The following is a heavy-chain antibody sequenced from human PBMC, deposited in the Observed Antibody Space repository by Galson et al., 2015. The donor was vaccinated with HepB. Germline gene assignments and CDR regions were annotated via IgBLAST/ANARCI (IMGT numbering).Heavy chain of an antibody. CDR1: GYTFTSYG. CDR3: ARELPNYYDSSGYNPRAFDI. J-gene: IGHJ3*02. V-gene: IGHV1-18*04. Sequence: SVKVSCKAFGYTFTSYGISWVRQAPGQGLEWMGWISAYNGNTNYAQKLQGRVTITADESTSTAYMELSSLRSEDTAVYYCARELPNYYDSSGYNPRAFDIWGQGTMATVSS. CDR2: ISAYNGNT. D-gene: IGHD3-22*01.